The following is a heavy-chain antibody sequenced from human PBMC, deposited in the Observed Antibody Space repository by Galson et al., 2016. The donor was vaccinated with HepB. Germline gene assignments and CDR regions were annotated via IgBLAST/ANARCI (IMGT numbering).Heavy chain of an antibody. J-gene: IGHJ5*02. CDR1: GFTFTNNW. V-gene: IGHV3-7*01. CDR3: ARGKGWIDP. CDR2: IRQDGSQK. Sequence: SLRLSCAASGFTFTNNWMSWFRQAPGKGPEWVATIRQDGSQKIYVDSVKGRFTIPRDNAKNSVSMEMTSLRPEDTAVYYCARGKGWIDPWGQGTLVTVSS.